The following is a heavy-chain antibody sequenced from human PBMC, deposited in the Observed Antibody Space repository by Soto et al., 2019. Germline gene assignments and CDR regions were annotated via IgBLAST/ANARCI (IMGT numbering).Heavy chain of an antibody. J-gene: IGHJ4*02. CDR3: AKDPPIPPDY. V-gene: IGHV3-30*18. Sequence: GGSLRLSCAASGFTLSSYGMRWVRQAPGKGLEWVAVISYDGSNKYYADSVKGRFTISRDNSKNTLYLQMNSLRAEDTAVYYCAKDPPIPPDYWGQGTLVTVSS. CDR1: GFTLSSYG. CDR2: ISYDGSNK.